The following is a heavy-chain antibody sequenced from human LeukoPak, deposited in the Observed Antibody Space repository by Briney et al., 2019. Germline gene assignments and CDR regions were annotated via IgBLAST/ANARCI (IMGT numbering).Heavy chain of an antibody. V-gene: IGHV3-33*01. D-gene: IGHD2-2*01. CDR1: GFTFSSYG. CDR2: IWYDGSNK. Sequence: GRSLRLSCAASGFTFSSYGMHWVRQAPAKGLEWVAVIWYDGSNKYYADSVKGRFTISRDNSKNTLYLQMNSLRAEDTAVYYCASERGVCSSTSCYVGYYGMDVWGQGTTVTVSS. CDR3: ASERGVCSSTSCYVGYYGMDV. J-gene: IGHJ6*02.